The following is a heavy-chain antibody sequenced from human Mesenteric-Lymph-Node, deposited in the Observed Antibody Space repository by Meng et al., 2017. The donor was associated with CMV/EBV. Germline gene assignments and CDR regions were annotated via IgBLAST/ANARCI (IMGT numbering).Heavy chain of an antibody. CDR1: GYTFTSYY. CDR2: INPSGGST. Sequence: SGYTFTSYYMHWVRQAPGQGLEWMGIINPSGGSTSYAQKFQGRVTMTRDTSTSTVYMELSSLRSEDTAVYYCARTSCSSTSCYLPDDYWGQGTLVTVSS. CDR3: ARTSCSSTSCYLPDDY. J-gene: IGHJ4*02. V-gene: IGHV1-46*01. D-gene: IGHD2-2*01.